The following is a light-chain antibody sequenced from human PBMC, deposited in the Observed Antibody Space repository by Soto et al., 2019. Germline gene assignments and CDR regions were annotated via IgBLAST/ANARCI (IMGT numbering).Light chain of an antibody. CDR3: CSSGGSPTYV. CDR2: EVN. J-gene: IGLJ1*01. CDR1: SSNVGSYKL. Sequence: QSELTQPASVSGSPGQSITISCTGTSSNVGSYKLVSWYQQHPGKAPKLMIFEVNKRPSGVSNRFSGSKSGNTASLTISGLKVEDEADYYCCSSGGSPTYVFGTGTKVTVL. V-gene: IGLV2-23*02.